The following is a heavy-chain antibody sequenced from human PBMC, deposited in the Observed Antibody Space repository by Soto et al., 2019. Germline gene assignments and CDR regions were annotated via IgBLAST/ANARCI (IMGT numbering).Heavy chain of an antibody. Sequence: QITLKESGTTLVKPTETLTLTCTVSGFPLSARGVGVGWIRQPPGKALEWLAVIYWNDDKRYSPSLKSRLTITKDTSKNQVVLTMTNTDPVDTAKYYCAHSPWGSAPDYWGQGTLVTVSS. CDR3: AHSPWGSAPDY. J-gene: IGHJ4*02. V-gene: IGHV2-5*01. CDR2: IYWNDDK. D-gene: IGHD3-16*01. CDR1: GFPLSARGVG.